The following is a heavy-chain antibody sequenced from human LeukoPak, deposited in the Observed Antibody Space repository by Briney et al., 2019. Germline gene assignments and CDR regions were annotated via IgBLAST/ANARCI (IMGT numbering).Heavy chain of an antibody. Sequence: GGSLRLSCAASGFTFSSYAMHWVRQAPGKGLEYVSGISSNGGSTYYANSVKGRFTISRDNSKNALYLQMGSLRAEDMAVYYCARGQVGAINDAFDIWGQGTMVTVSS. CDR2: ISSNGGST. V-gene: IGHV3-64*01. CDR1: GFTFSSYA. J-gene: IGHJ3*02. D-gene: IGHD1-26*01. CDR3: ARGQVGAINDAFDI.